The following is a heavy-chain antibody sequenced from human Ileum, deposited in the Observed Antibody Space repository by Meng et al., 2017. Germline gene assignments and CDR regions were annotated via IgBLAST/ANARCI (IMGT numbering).Heavy chain of an antibody. D-gene: IGHD3-22*01. CDR3: SRTSDYDNSGYYPG. Sequence: QAQLQQWGGVLVKPLEPRSPICVVYAVSYSGYYWSWRRQPPGKRLEWSGEINHRGSTNYIPSLKSRVTISVDTSKNQFSLKLSSVTAADTAVYYCSRTSDYDNSGYYPGWGQGTLVTVSS. CDR1: AVSYSGYY. J-gene: IGHJ4*02. CDR2: INHRGST. V-gene: IGHV4-34*01.